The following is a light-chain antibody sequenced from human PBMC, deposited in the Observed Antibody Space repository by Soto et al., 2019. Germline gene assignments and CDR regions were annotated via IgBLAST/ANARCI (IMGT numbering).Light chain of an antibody. J-gene: IGKJ4*01. CDR1: QSVISD. Sequence: EILMTQSPVTLSVSPGERVTLSCRASQSVISDLAWYQQKPGQAPRLLIYDASSRVTDIPARFSGSGSGTEFTLMISSLQSEDFAIYYCQQYHHWPPLTFGGGTKVEIK. V-gene: IGKV3-15*01. CDR3: QQYHHWPPLT. CDR2: DAS.